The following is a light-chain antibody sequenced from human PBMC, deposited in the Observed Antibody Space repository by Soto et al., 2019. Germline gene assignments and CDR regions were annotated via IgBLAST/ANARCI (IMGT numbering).Light chain of an antibody. Sequence: QPVLTQSPSASASPGASVKLTCTLSSGHSDYAISLHWQQPDTGPRSLLMVTSDGSHTKGDGIPDRCSGSSSGAARYLSISSLRYDDEADYYCHAWGTGGVFGGGTKLTVL. V-gene: IGLV4-69*01. J-gene: IGLJ3*02. CDR3: HAWGTGGV. CDR1: SGHSDYA. CDR2: VTSDGSH.